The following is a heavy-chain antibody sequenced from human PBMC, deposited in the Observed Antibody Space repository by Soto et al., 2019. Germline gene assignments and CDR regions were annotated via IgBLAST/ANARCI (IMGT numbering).Heavy chain of an antibody. Sequence: QVQLVESGGGVVQPGRSLRLSCAASGFTFSSYAMHWVRQAPGKGLEWVAVISYDGSNKYYADSVKGRFTISRDNSKNSLYLQMNSLRAEETAVYYCARDPHDYGYYEYLQHWGQGTLVTVSS. CDR2: ISYDGSNK. J-gene: IGHJ1*01. CDR1: GFTFSSYA. CDR3: ARDPHDYGYYEYLQH. V-gene: IGHV3-30-3*01. D-gene: IGHD4-17*01.